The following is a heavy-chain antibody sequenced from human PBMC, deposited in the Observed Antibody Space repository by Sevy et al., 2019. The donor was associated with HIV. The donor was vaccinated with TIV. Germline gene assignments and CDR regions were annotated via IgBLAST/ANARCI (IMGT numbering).Heavy chain of an antibody. Sequence: GGSLRLSCAASGFTFSDYYMSWIRQAPGKGLEWVSYISSSGSTIYYAGSVKGRFTISRDNAKNSLYLQMNSLRAEDTAGYYCAGYIYCSSTSCRNAFDIWGQGTMVTVSS. CDR3: AGYIYCSSTSCRNAFDI. J-gene: IGHJ3*02. D-gene: IGHD2-2*01. V-gene: IGHV3-11*01. CDR2: ISSSGSTI. CDR1: GFTFSDYY.